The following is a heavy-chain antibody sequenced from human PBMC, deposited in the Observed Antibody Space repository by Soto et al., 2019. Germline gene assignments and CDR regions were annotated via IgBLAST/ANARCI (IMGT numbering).Heavy chain of an antibody. J-gene: IGHJ4*02. CDR3: ARLTIMITFGGVIGIGPEFDY. V-gene: IGHV2-5*02. D-gene: IGHD3-16*02. Sequence: QITLKESGPTLVKPTQTLTLTCTFSGFSLSTSGVGVGWIRQPPGKALEWLALIYWDDDKRYSPSLKSRRTSTKDAYKNQVVLTMTNMHPVDTATYYCARLTIMITFGGVIGIGPEFDYWGQGSLVTVSS. CDR2: IYWDDDK. CDR1: GFSLSTSGVG.